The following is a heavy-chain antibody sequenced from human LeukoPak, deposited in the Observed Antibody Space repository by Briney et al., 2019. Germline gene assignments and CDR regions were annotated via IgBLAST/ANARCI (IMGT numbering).Heavy chain of an antibody. D-gene: IGHD3-9*01. CDR3: AKDDILTGYYNVPGYYGMDV. CDR2: ISGSGGST. Sequence: TGGSLRLSCAASGFTFSSYAMSWVRQAPGKGLEWVSAISGSGGSTYYADSVKGRFTISRDNSKNTLYLQMNSLRAEDTAVYYCAKDDILTGYYNVPGYYGMDVWGQGTTVTGSS. J-gene: IGHJ6*02. CDR1: GFTFSSYA. V-gene: IGHV3-23*01.